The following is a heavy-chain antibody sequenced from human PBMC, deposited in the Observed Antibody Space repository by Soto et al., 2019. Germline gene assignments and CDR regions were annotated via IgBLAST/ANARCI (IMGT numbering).Heavy chain of an antibody. CDR3: ARESGDWLLRRAFDI. CDR2: ISAYNGNT. CDR1: GYTFTSYG. J-gene: IGHJ3*02. Sequence: QVQLVQSGAEVKKPGASVKVSCKASGYTFTSYGISWVRQAPGQGLEWMGWISAYNGNTNYAQKLQGRVTMTTDTSTSTAHMELRSLRSDDTAVYYCARESGDWLLRRAFDIWGQGTMVTVSS. D-gene: IGHD3-9*01. V-gene: IGHV1-18*01.